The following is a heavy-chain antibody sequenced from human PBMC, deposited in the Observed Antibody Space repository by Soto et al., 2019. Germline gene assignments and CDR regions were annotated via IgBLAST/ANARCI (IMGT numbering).Heavy chain of an antibody. CDR3: AKTQALEQYLPFDY. D-gene: IGHD2-2*01. Sequence: LRLSCAASGFTLSSYGMHWVRQAPGKGLEWVAVISYDGSNKYYADSVKGRFTISRDNSKNTLYLQMNSLRAEDTAVYYCAKTQALEQYLPFDYWGQGTLVTVSS. V-gene: IGHV3-30*18. CDR1: GFTLSSYG. J-gene: IGHJ4*02. CDR2: ISYDGSNK.